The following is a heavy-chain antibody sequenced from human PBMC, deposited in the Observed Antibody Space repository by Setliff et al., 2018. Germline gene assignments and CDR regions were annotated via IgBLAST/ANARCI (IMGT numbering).Heavy chain of an antibody. Sequence: WASVKVSCKASGYTFTTYTMNWVRQAPGQGLEWMGWINTNTGNPTYAQGFTGRFVFSLDTSVSTAYLQINSLEAEDTAVYYCAIGSGTYASSSRVFHYWGQGTLVTVSS. CDR1: GYTFTTYT. V-gene: IGHV7-4-1*02. J-gene: IGHJ4*02. CDR3: AIGSGTYASSSRVFHY. CDR2: INTNTGNP. D-gene: IGHD6-6*01.